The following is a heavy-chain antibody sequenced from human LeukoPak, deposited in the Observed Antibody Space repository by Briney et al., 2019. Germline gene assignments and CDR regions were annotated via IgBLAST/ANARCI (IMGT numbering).Heavy chain of an antibody. J-gene: IGHJ4*02. CDR2: ISGGGGST. V-gene: IGHV3-23*01. D-gene: IGHD3-22*01. Sequence: GGSLRLSCAASGFTFTSYSMNWVRQAPGKGLEWVSTISGGGGSTYYADSVKGRFTISRDNSMNTLYLQVNSLRAEDTAVYYCARELGYDYWGQGTLVTVSS. CDR1: GFTFTSYS. CDR3: ARELGYDY.